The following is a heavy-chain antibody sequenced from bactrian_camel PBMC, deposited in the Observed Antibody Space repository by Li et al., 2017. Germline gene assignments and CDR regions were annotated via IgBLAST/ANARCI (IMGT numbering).Heavy chain of an antibody. CDR1: GYTYSSFC. J-gene: IGHJ6*01. V-gene: IGHV3S40*01. D-gene: IGHD4*01. Sequence: VQLVESGGGSVQAGGSLRLSCVVSGYTYSSFCLGWFRQAPGKQREGVATIYTLDDSTYYSDSVKGRFTISRDTAKNTMSLHMNSLTPDDSAMYYCAARPRMNCDPSRVEYSAWGRGTQVTVS. CDR2: IYTLDDST. CDR3: AARPRMNCDPSRVEYSA.